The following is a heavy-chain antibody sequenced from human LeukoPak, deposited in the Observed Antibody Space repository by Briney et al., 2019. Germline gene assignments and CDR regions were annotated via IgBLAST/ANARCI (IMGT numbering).Heavy chain of an antibody. D-gene: IGHD2-2*02. J-gene: IGHJ5*02. Sequence: GESLKISCKGSGYSFTSYWIGWVRQMPGKGLEWMGIIYPGDSDTRYSPSFQGQVTISADKSISTAYLQWSSLKASDTAMYYCAGLGLCSSTSCYTGANWFDPWGQGTLVTVSS. CDR2: IYPGDSDT. V-gene: IGHV5-51*01. CDR1: GYSFTSYW. CDR3: AGLGLCSSTSCYTGANWFDP.